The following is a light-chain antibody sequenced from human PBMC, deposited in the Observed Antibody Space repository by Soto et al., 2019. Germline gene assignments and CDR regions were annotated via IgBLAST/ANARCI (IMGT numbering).Light chain of an antibody. CDR2: EHS. CDR3: GTWDSRLSAWV. V-gene: IGLV1-51*02. J-gene: IGLJ3*02. Sequence: QSVLTQPHSVSAAPGQKVTISCSGSSSNIGNNYVSWYQQLPGTAPKLLIYEHSNRPSGIPDRFSGSKSGTSATLGITGLQTGDEADYYCGTWDSRLSAWVFGGGTKVTVL. CDR1: SSNIGNNY.